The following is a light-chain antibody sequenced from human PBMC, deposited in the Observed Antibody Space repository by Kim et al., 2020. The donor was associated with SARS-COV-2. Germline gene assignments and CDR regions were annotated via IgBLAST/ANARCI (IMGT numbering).Light chain of an antibody. CDR2: GAS. Sequence: EIVLTQSPGTLSLSPGERATLSCRASQTVSSSYLGWYQQKPGQAPRLLFYGASNRATGIPDRFSGSGSGTDFTLTINRLEPEDFAVYYCQQCGGSAYTFGQGTKLEIK. V-gene: IGKV3-20*01. CDR3: QQCGGSAYT. CDR1: QTVSSSY. J-gene: IGKJ2*01.